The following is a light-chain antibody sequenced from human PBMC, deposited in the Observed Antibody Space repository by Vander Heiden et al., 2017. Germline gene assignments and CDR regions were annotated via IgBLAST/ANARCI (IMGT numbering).Light chain of an antibody. V-gene: IGKV1-5*03. CDR3: QQYNSYST. CDR2: KAS. J-gene: IGKJ2*01. Sequence: DMQMTQSPSILSASVGDRVTITCRASQSISSWLAWYQQKPGKAPKLLIYKASSLESGVPSRFSGSGSGTEFTLTISILQPDDFATYYCQQYNSYSTFGQGTKLEIK. CDR1: QSISSW.